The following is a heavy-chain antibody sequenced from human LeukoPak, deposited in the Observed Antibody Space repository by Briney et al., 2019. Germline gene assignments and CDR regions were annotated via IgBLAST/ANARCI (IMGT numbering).Heavy chain of an antibody. Sequence: PSETLSLTCTVPGGSINSYYWNWIRQSAGKGLEWIGRIYIGGSTNYNPSLKSRVTMSLDASKNQVSVNLNSVTAADTAIYYCARERHGGYSYGFSFDYWGQGTLVTVSS. J-gene: IGHJ4*02. CDR2: IYIGGST. V-gene: IGHV4-4*07. CDR1: GGSINSYY. D-gene: IGHD5-18*01. CDR3: ARERHGGYSYGFSFDY.